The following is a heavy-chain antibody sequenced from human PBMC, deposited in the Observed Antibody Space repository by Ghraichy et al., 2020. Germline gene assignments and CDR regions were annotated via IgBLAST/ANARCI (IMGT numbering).Heavy chain of an antibody. CDR1: GFTFSNYW. D-gene: IGHD4-23*01. J-gene: IGHJ6*03. V-gene: IGHV3-74*01. CDR2: IKTDGSIT. CDR3: TRTAVDHYYMDV. Sequence: GGSLRLSCAASGFTFSNYWMYWVRQAPGEGLVWVSRIKTDGSITTYADSVKGRFTISRDNAKNTLYLQMNSLRAEDTAVYYCTRTAVDHYYMDVWGKGTTVTVSS.